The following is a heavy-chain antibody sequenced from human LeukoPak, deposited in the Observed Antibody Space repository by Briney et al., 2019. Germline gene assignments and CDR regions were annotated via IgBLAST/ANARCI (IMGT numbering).Heavy chain of an antibody. J-gene: IGHJ4*02. CDR3: AKGGYSSGRRNYFDY. CDR1: GFTFSSHA. V-gene: IGHV3-23*01. CDR2: IGGIGAST. D-gene: IGHD6-19*01. Sequence: GGSLRLSCAASGFTFSSHAMNWVRQAPGKGLEWVSSIGGIGASTYYADSVKGRFTISRDNSKDTLYLQMNSLRAEDTAVYYCAKGGYSSGRRNYFDYWGQGTLVTVSS.